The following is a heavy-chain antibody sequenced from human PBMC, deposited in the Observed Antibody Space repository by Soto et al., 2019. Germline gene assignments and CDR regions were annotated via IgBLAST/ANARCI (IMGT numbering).Heavy chain of an antibody. CDR1: GFTFSSYA. D-gene: IGHD2-21*02. CDR3: AKESLPYCGGDCYPIY. V-gene: IGHV3-23*01. J-gene: IGHJ4*02. CDR2: ISGSGGST. Sequence: XESLLLSCAASGFTFSSYAMSWVRQAPGKGLEWVSAISGSGGSTYYADSVKGRFTISRDNSKNTLYLQMKSLRAEDTAVYYCAKESLPYCGGDCYPIYWGQGTLVTVSS.